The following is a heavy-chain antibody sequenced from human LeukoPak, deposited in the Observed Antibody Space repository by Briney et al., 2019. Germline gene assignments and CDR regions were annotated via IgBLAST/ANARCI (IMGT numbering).Heavy chain of an antibody. V-gene: IGHV3-30*18. CDR3: AKDSKSYGTFDY. J-gene: IGHJ4*02. Sequence: GGSLRLSCAASGFTFSSYGMHWVRQAPGKGLEWVAVISYDGSNKYYADSVKGRFTISRDSSKNTLYLQMNSLRAEDTAVYYCAKDSKSYGTFDYWGQGTLVTVSS. D-gene: IGHD5-18*01. CDR1: GFTFSSYG. CDR2: ISYDGSNK.